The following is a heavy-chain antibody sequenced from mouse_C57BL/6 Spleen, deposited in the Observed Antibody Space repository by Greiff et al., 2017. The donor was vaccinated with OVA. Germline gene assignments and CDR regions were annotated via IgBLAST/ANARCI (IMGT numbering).Heavy chain of an antibody. J-gene: IGHJ1*03. D-gene: IGHD1-1*01. CDR1: GYTFTSYW. V-gene: IGHV1-69*01. CDR3: ARQDYYGSSYEYFDV. CDR2: IDPSDSYT. Sequence: QVQLQQPGAELVMPGASVKLSCKASGYTFTSYWMHWVKQRPGQGLEWIGEIDPSDSYTNYNQKFKGKSTLTVDKSSSTAYMQLSSLTSEDSAVYYCARQDYYGSSYEYFDVWGTGTTVTVSS.